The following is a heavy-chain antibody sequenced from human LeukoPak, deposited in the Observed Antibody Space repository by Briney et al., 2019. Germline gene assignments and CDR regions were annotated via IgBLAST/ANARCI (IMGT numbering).Heavy chain of an antibody. V-gene: IGHV4-59*08. CDR1: GGSISSYY. CDR3: ARHAEWLAYFDY. Sequence: SETLSLTCTVSGGSISSYYWSWIRQPPGKGLEWIGYIYYSGSTNYNPSLKSRVTISVDTSKNQFSLKLSSVTAADTAVYYCARHAEWLAYFDYWGQGTLVTVSS. D-gene: IGHD6-19*01. CDR2: IYYSGST. J-gene: IGHJ4*02.